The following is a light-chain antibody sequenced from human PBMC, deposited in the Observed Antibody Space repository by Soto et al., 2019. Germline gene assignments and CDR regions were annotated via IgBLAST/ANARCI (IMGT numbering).Light chain of an antibody. V-gene: IGKV3-20*01. J-gene: IGKJ4*01. CDR2: GAS. CDR3: HQYDSSPLT. Sequence: EIVLTQSPGTLSLSPGERATLSCRASQSVSSSYLAWYQQKPGQAPRLLIYGASSRATGIPDRFSGSGSGTDFTLTISRQAPEDFAVYYCHQYDSSPLTFGGGTKVEIK. CDR1: QSVSSSY.